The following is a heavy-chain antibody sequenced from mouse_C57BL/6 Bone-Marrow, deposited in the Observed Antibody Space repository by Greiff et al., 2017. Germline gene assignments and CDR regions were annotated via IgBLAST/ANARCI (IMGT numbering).Heavy chain of an antibody. J-gene: IGHJ2*01. D-gene: IGHD1-1*01. CDR1: GYTFTDHT. CDR2: IYPRDGST. CDR3: ARVGSGYGSSPYYFDY. V-gene: IGHV1-78*01. Sequence: QVQLQQSDAELVKPGASVKISCKVSGYTFTDHTIHWMKQRPEQGLEWIGYIYPRDGSTKYNEKFKGKATLTADKSSSTAYMQLNSLTSEDSAVYLCARVGSGYGSSPYYFDYWGQGTTLTVSS.